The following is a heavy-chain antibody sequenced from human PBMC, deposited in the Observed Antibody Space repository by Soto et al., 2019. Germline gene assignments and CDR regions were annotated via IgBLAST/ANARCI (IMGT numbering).Heavy chain of an antibody. J-gene: IGHJ5*02. CDR1: GFTFSSYW. D-gene: IGHD3-10*01. CDR2: INSDGSST. V-gene: IGHV3-74*01. Sequence: EVQLVESGGGLVQPGGSLRLSCAASGFTFSSYWMRWVRQAPGKGLVWVSRINSDGSSTSYADSVKGRFTISRDNAKNTLYLQMNSLRAEDTAVYYCARGENYYGSGSYYKSWGQGTLVTVSS. CDR3: ARGENYYGSGSYYKS.